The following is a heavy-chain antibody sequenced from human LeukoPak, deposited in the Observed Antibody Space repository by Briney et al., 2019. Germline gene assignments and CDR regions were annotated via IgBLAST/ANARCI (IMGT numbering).Heavy chain of an antibody. Sequence: PSETLSLTCTVSGGSINSYYWSWIRQPPGQGLEWIGYIYYSGTTYYNPSLKSRVTISVDTSKKQFSLKLSSVTAADTAVYYRARYGASVRGFASWGQGTLVTVYS. CDR2: IYYSGTT. J-gene: IGHJ4*02. D-gene: IGHD4/OR15-4a*01. CDR3: ARYGASVRGFAS. V-gene: IGHV4-59*01. CDR1: GGSINSYY.